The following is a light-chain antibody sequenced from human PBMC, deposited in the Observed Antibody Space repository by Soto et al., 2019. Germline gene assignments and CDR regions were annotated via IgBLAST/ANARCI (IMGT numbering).Light chain of an antibody. CDR3: HLYGSSPPWT. CDR2: GAA. Sequence: EIVLTQSPGTLSLSPGERATLSCRASQSVSSSYLAWYQQKPGQAPRLLIYGAASRATGIPDRFSGGGSGTDFTLTISRLEPEDFAVYYCHLYGSSPPWTFGQGTKVEIK. J-gene: IGKJ1*01. V-gene: IGKV3-20*01. CDR1: QSVSSSY.